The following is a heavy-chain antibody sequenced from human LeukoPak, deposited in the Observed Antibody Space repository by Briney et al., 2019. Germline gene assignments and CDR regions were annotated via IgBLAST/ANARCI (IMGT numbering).Heavy chain of an antibody. V-gene: IGHV4-39*01. D-gene: IGHD6-13*01. Sequence: SETLSLTCTVSGGSISSNSYYWGWIRQPPGKGLEWIGSIYYSGSTYYNPSLKRRVTISVDTSKNQFSLKLSSVTAADMAVYYCARHGTGYSSGWYYFDYWGQGTLVTVSS. CDR3: ARHGTGYSSGWYYFDY. CDR1: GGSISSNSYY. J-gene: IGHJ4*02. CDR2: IYYSGST.